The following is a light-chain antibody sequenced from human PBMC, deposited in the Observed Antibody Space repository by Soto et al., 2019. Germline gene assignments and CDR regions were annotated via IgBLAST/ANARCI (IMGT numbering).Light chain of an antibody. CDR2: GAT. CDR3: QEYNHWPLT. CDR1: QSVGGD. V-gene: IGKV3-15*01. Sequence: EVVLTQSPATLSLSPGEGVTLSCWASQSVGGDLAWYQQKAGQTPRLLIYGATTRAAGIPGRFSGRGSATDFTLTISSLQFEDFAVYYWQEYNHWPLTFGGGTNVEIK. J-gene: IGKJ4*01.